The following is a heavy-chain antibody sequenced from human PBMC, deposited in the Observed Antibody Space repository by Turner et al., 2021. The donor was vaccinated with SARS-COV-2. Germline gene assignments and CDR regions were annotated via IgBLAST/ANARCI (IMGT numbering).Heavy chain of an antibody. CDR3: AKGDDSRKSGLL. CDR1: GGSFSGYY. V-gene: IGHV4-34*02. D-gene: IGHD2-15*01. Sequence: QVQLQQSGAGLLKPSATLSLPCAVYGGSFSGYYWTWIRQPPEKGLEWIGEIHPSGTTYHNPSLKGRVTMSVDTSKNQFYLKVSSVTAADTAVYYCAKGDDSRKSGLLWGQGTLVTVSS. J-gene: IGHJ4*02. CDR2: IHPSGTT.